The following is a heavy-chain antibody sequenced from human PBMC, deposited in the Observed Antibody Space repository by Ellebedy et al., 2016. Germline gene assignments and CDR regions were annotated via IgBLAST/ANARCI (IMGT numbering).Heavy chain of an antibody. CDR1: GYTLTELS. CDR2: FDPEDGET. Sequence: ASVKVSXKVSGYTLTELSMHWVRQAPGKGLEWMGGFDPEDGETIYAQKFQGRVTMTRSTSISTAYMELSSLRSEDTAVYYCARGMYQLLPDDSWGQGTLVTVSS. D-gene: IGHD2-2*01. J-gene: IGHJ4*02. CDR3: ARGMYQLLPDDS. V-gene: IGHV1-24*01.